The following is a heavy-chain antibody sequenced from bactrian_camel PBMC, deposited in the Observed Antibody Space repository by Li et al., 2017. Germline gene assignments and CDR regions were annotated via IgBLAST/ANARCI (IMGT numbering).Heavy chain of an antibody. V-gene: IGHV3S6*01. D-gene: IGHD1*01. Sequence: HVQLVESGGGLVQPGGSLRLSCAASGFTFSSASMNWVRLAPGKGLEWVSSIGSDGSNQFYTDYVKGRFTISRNNADNTVSLQMTNLKPEDTARYYCAPGWALGPYPWGQGTQVTVS. CDR2: IGSDGSNQ. CDR3: APGWALGPYP. CDR1: GFTFSSAS. J-gene: IGHJ4*01.